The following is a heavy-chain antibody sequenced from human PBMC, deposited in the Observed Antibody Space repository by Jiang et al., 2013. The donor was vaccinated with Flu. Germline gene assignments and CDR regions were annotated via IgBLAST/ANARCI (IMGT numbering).Heavy chain of an antibody. CDR1: GGSMSTSGSY. V-gene: IGHV4-39*01. CDR3: ARHAGLLRNFDWSLGYFDY. Sequence: PGLVKPSETLSLTCTVSGGSMSTSGSYWGWIRQPPGKGLEWIGSIYYAGSPYYNPSLKSRLTISVDTSTNRFSLKLTSMTATDTAVYFCARHAGLLRNFDWSLGYFDYWGQGTLVTVSS. J-gene: IGHJ4*02. CDR2: IYYAGSP. D-gene: IGHD3-9*01.